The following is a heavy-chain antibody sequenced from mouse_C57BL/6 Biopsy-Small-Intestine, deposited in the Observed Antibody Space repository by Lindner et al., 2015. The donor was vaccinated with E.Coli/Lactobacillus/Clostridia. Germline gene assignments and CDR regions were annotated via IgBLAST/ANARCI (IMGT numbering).Heavy chain of an antibody. J-gene: IGHJ2*01. CDR2: INPSSGYT. Sequence: VQLQESGAELARPGASVKMSCKASGYTFTSYTMHWVKQRPGQGLEWIGYINPSSGYTKYNQKSKDKATLTADKSSSTAYMQLSSLTSEDSAVYYCAKDGNRWYFDYWGRGTTLTVSS. CDR1: GYTFTSYT. V-gene: IGHV1-4*01. CDR3: AKDGNRWYFDY. D-gene: IGHD2-1*01.